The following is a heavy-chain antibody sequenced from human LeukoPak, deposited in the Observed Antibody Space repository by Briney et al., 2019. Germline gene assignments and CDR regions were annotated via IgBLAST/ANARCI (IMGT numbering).Heavy chain of an antibody. Sequence: PSETLSLTCTVSGGSFSNGLSYWSWIRQPAGKGLEWIGLFYSNENIYYNPSLKSRVTISVDKSKNQFSLKLSSVTAADTAVYSCARKNIPSPRIRYSSDWNGRAFDYWGQGTLVTVSS. CDR2: FYSNENI. J-gene: IGHJ4*02. V-gene: IGHV4-61*10. CDR1: GGSFSNGLSY. CDR3: ARKNIPSPRIRYSSDWNGRAFDY. D-gene: IGHD6-25*01.